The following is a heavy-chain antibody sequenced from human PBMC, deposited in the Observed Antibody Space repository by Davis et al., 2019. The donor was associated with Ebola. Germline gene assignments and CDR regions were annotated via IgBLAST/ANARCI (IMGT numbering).Heavy chain of an antibody. Sequence: GESLKISCTASGLDFYKYTMTWVRQAPGKGLQWDSSISANSNFRYYADSLEGRFTISRDNAKNSLYLQMNSLRAEDTAVYYCSRDVAGGPLDYWGQGTLVTVSS. V-gene: IGHV3-21*01. J-gene: IGHJ4*02. CDR2: ISANSNFR. D-gene: IGHD2-8*02. CDR3: SRDVAGGPLDY. CDR1: GLDFYKYT.